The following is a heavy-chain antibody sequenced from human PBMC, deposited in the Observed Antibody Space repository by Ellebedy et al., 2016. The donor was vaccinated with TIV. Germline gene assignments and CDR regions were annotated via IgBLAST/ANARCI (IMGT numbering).Heavy chain of an antibody. D-gene: IGHD3-3*01. CDR3: ARKAYDFWSGYYFDY. V-gene: IGHV4-30-4*01. CDR1: GGSISSGDYY. CDR2: IYYSGST. Sequence: MPSETLSLTCTVSGGSISSGDYYWSWIRQPPGKGLEWIGYIYYSGSTYYNPSLKSRVTISVDTSKNQFSLKLSSVTAADTAVYYCARKAYDFWSGYYFDYWGQGTLVTVSS. J-gene: IGHJ4*02.